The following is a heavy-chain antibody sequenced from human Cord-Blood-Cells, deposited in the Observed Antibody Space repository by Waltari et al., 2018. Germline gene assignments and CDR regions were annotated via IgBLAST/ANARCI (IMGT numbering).Heavy chain of an antibody. D-gene: IGHD6-19*01. CDR2: ISYSGST. V-gene: IGHV4-39*01. CDR1: GGSISSSSYY. J-gene: IGHJ4*02. CDR3: ARHTTLGAVAGTAFDY. Sequence: QLQLQESGPGLVKPSETLSLTCTVSGGSISSSSYYWGWIRQPPGKGLEWIGSISYSGSTYYNPSRECRVTVAVDRSKSQSSLKLSSVTAADTAVYYCARHTTLGAVAGTAFDYWGQGTLVTVSS.